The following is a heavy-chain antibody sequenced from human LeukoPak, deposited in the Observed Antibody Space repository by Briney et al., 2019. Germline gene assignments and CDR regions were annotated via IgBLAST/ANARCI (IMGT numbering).Heavy chain of an antibody. CDR3: ARTIVGASDAFDI. J-gene: IGHJ3*02. V-gene: IGHV5-51*01. CDR1: GYSFTNYW. CDR2: IHPGHSDI. D-gene: IGHD1-26*01. Sequence: GESLKISCKGSGYSFTNYWIGWVRQMPGKGLEWMVIIHPGHSDIRYSPSFEGQVIISADKSISTAYLQWSSLKASDTAMYYCARTIVGASDAFDIWGQGTMVTVSS.